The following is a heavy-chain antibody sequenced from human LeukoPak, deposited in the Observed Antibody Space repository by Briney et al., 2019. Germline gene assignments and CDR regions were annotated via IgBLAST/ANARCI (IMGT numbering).Heavy chain of an antibody. CDR3: AREEGGIVPFDY. J-gene: IGHJ4*02. Sequence: PGGSLRLSCAASGFTFSTYSMNWVRQAPGKGLEWVSSISSSSSYIYYADSVKGRFTISRDNAKNSLYLQMNSLRAEDTAVYYCAREEGGIVPFDYWGQGTLVTVSS. CDR1: GFTFSTYS. D-gene: IGHD2-15*01. V-gene: IGHV3-21*01. CDR2: ISSSSSYI.